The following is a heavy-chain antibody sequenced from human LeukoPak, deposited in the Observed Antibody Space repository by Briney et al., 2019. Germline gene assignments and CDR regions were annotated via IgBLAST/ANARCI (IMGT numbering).Heavy chain of an antibody. CDR2: ISSSSSYI. CDR3: AKDPGYSYGTSFDY. Sequence: WGSLRLSCAASGFTFSSFNMKWLRQAPGQGLEWVSSISSSSSYIYYADSVKGRFTISRDNSKNTLYLQMNSLRAEDTAVYYCAKDPGYSYGTSFDYWGQGTLVTVSS. CDR1: GFTFSSFN. J-gene: IGHJ4*02. D-gene: IGHD5-18*01. V-gene: IGHV3-21*01.